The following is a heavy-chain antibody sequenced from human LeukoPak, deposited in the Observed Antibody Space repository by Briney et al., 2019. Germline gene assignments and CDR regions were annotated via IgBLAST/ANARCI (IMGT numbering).Heavy chain of an antibody. V-gene: IGHV4-4*07. Sequence: SETLSLTCTVSGGSISPYYWNWIRQPAGKGLEWIGRIYTTGSTHYNPSLESRVTMSVDTSKNQFSLRLTSVTAADTAVYYFARSHIGGATRFVNWGQRILVTVSS. CDR2: IYTTGST. D-gene: IGHD1-26*01. CDR3: ARSHIGGATRFVN. CDR1: GGSISPYY. J-gene: IGHJ4*02.